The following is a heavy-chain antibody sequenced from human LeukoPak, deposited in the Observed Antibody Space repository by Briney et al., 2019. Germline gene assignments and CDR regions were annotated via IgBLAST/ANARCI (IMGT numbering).Heavy chain of an antibody. V-gene: IGHV3-15*01. J-gene: IGHJ4*02. Sequence: GGCLRLSRAASVFTLSNACMSWVRQAPGKGLEWVGRNKSKTDGGTTDYGALVKGRFTISRDDSKNTMDLQTNSLKTEYTAVYYCTTFDWWFGELLGYWGQGTLVTVSS. D-gene: IGHD3-10*01. CDR2: NKSKTDGGTT. CDR1: VFTLSNAC. CDR3: TTFDWWFGELLGY.